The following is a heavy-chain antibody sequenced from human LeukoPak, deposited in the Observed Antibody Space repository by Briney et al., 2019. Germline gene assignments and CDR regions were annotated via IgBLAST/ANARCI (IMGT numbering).Heavy chain of an antibody. V-gene: IGHV1-2*02. Sequence: ASVKVSCKASGYTFTGYYMHWVRQAPGQGLEWMGWINPNSGDTNYAQKFQGRVTMTRDTSISTAYMELSRLRSDDTAVYYCAKDLWGENWFDPWGPGSLVIVSS. CDR3: AKDLWGENWFDP. CDR2: INPNSGDT. J-gene: IGHJ5*02. CDR1: GYTFTGYY. D-gene: IGHD7-27*01.